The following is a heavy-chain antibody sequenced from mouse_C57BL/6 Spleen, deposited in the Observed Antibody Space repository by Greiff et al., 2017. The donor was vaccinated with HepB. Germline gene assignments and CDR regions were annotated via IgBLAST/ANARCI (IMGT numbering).Heavy chain of an antibody. J-gene: IGHJ4*01. CDR3: AREDYGSSRGAMDY. CDR1: GYSFSSSW. CDR2: IYPGDGDT. Sequence: QVQLQQSGPELVKPGASVKISCKASGYSFSSSWMNWVKQRPGKGLEWIGRIYPGDGDTNYNGKFKGKATLTADKSSSTAYMQLSSLTSEDSAVYFCAREDYGSSRGAMDYWGQGTSVTVSS. V-gene: IGHV1-82*01. D-gene: IGHD1-1*01.